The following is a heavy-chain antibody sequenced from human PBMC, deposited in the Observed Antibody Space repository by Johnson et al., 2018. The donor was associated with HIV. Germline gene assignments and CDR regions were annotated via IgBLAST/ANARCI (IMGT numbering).Heavy chain of an antibody. Sequence: VQLVESGGGLIQPGGSLRLSCAASGFTVSSNYMSWVRQAPGKGLAWVSIIYSGGSTYYADSVKGRFTISRDNSKNTLYLQMNSLRADDTAVYYCASELYCSGVSCQGGAFDIWGQGTMVSVSS. D-gene: IGHD2-15*01. J-gene: IGHJ3*02. CDR3: ASELYCSGVSCQGGAFDI. CDR2: IYSGGST. V-gene: IGHV3-53*01. CDR1: GFTVSSNY.